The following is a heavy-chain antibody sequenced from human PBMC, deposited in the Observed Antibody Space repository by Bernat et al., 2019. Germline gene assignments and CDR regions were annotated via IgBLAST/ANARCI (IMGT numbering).Heavy chain of an antibody. CDR3: TREGGAARPVDGKTDY. CDR1: GFTFGDYA. CDR2: IRSKAYGGTT. V-gene: IGHV3-49*03. Sequence: EVQLVESGGGLVQPGRSLRLSCTASGFTFGDYAMSWFRQAPGKGLERVGFIRSKAYGGTTEYAASVKGRFTISRDDSKSIAYLQMNSLKTEDTAVYYCTREGGAARPVDGKTDYWGQGTLVTVSS. D-gene: IGHD6-6*01. J-gene: IGHJ4*02.